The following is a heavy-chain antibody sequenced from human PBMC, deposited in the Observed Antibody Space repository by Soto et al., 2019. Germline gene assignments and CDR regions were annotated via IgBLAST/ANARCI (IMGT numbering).Heavy chain of an antibody. CDR2: IYTSGST. CDR1: GFSIISYY. CDR3: ARDQPLEDRPRGFDQ. V-gene: IGHV4-4*07. D-gene: IGHD6-6*01. J-gene: IGHJ5*02. Sequence: SATLSLTCTFSGFSIISYYWSWILQPAGQGLEWIGRIYTSGSTNYNPSLKSRVTMSVDTSKNQFSLKLSSVTAADTAVYYCARDQPLEDRPRGFDQWGPGTM.